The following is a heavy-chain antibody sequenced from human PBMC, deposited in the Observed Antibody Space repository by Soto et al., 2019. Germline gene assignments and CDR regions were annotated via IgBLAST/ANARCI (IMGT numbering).Heavy chain of an antibody. J-gene: IGHJ4*02. CDR2: ISNDGTYR. CDR3: GIDVAVGGTRGTIAY. CDR1: GFTFSGHA. V-gene: IGHV3-30-3*01. Sequence: QVQLVESGGGVVQPGTSLRLSCAASGFTFSGHAMHWVRQAPGKGLDWVAGISNDGTYRVYADSVKGRFTMSRDNSETTVHLQIDRLIVEDTAVYKCGIDVAVGGTRGTIAYWGLGTQVTVSS. D-gene: IGHD1-26*01.